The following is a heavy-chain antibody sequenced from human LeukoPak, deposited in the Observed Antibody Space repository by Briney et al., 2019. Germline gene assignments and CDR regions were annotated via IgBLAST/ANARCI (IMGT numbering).Heavy chain of an antibody. Sequence: SETLSLTCTVSGGSISSYYWSWIRQPPGKGLEWIGYIYYSGSTNYNPSLKSRVTISVDTSKNQFSLKLSSVTAADTAAYYCAREVGLWSGNGSGYYMDVWGKGTTVTVSS. CDR1: GGSISSYY. CDR2: IYYSGST. CDR3: AREVGLWSGNGSGYYMDV. V-gene: IGHV4-59*01. D-gene: IGHD3-3*01. J-gene: IGHJ6*03.